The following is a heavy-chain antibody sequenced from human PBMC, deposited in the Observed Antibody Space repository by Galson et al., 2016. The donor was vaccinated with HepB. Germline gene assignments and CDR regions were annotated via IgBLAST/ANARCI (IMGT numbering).Heavy chain of an antibody. CDR3: ARMFPLYSSGWYVRGDGWFDS. Sequence: SLRLSCAASGSTFSYYYMSWIRQAPGKGLEWVSYISGDGRTINYADSVKGRFTISRGNAKNSLYLHMNSLTGEDTAVYYCARMFPLYSSGWYVRGDGWFDSWGQGTLVTVSS. D-gene: IGHD6-19*01. CDR2: ISGDGRTI. CDR1: GSTFSYYY. J-gene: IGHJ5*01. V-gene: IGHV3-11*01.